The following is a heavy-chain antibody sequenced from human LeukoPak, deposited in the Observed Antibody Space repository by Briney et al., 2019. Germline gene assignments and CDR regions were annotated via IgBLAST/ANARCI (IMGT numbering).Heavy chain of an antibody. CDR2: INPTGGST. CDR3: ARDHYHKIHSVMVTAPDY. D-gene: IGHD2-21*02. V-gene: IGHV1-46*01. CDR1: GYTFTSYY. Sequence: ASVKVSCKASGYTFTSYYMHWVRQAPGEGLEWMGIINPTGGSTSYAQKFQGRVTMTRDTSTSTVYMELSSLRSEDTAVYCARDHYHKIHSVMVTAPDYWGQGTLVTVSS. J-gene: IGHJ4*02.